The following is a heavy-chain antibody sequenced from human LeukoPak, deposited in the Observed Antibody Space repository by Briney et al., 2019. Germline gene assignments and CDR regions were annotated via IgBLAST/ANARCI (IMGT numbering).Heavy chain of an antibody. CDR1: GYTFTGYY. Sequence: ASVKVSCKASGYTFTGYYMHWVRQAPGQGLEWMGWINPNSGGTNYAQKFQGRVTMTRDTSISTAYMELTRLRSDDTAVYYCARAFTGTSRRFGDYWFDPWGPGTLVTVSS. CDR3: ARAFTGTSRRFGDYWFDP. CDR2: INPNSGGT. J-gene: IGHJ5*02. V-gene: IGHV1-2*02. D-gene: IGHD4-17*01.